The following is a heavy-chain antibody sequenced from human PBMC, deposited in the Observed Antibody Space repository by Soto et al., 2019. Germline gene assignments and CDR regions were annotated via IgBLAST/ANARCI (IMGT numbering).Heavy chain of an antibody. CDR2: ISSSSSYI. D-gene: IGHD6-19*01. Sequence: EVQLVESGGGLVKPGGSLRLSCAASGFTFSSYSMNWVRQAPGKGLEGVSSISSSSSYIYYADSVKGRFTISRDNAKNSLYLQMNSLSAEDTAVYYCARGALAVAASYYYYYGMDVWGQGTTVTGSS. J-gene: IGHJ6*02. CDR1: GFTFSSYS. V-gene: IGHV3-21*01. CDR3: ARGALAVAASYYYYYGMDV.